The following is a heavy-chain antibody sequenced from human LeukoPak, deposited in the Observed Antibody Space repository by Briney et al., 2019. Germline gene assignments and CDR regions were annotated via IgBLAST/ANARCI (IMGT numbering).Heavy chain of an antibody. CDR3: ARDRNSGYSGYAFDC. Sequence: PGGSLTLSCAASGFTFSSYSMNWVRQAPGKGLEWVSSISTSSSYIYYADSVKGRFTISRDNAKNSLYLQMNSLRAEDTAVYYCARDRNSGYSGYAFDCWGQGTLVTVSS. D-gene: IGHD5-12*01. V-gene: IGHV3-21*01. CDR1: GFTFSSYS. CDR2: ISTSSSYI. J-gene: IGHJ4*02.